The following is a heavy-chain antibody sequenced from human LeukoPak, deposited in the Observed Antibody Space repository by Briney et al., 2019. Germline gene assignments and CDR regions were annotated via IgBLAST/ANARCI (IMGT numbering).Heavy chain of an antibody. CDR3: ARGPSNTSGRNPYFDY. D-gene: IGHD6-19*01. CDR1: GYTFTRYA. Sequence: ASVKVSCKGSGYTFTRYAITWVRQAPGQGLEWMGWISTYNGDTNYAQQLQGRVTMTTDTSTNTAYMELRSLRSDDTAVYYCARGPSNTSGRNPYFDYWGQGTLVTVSS. CDR2: ISTYNGDT. J-gene: IGHJ4*02. V-gene: IGHV1-18*01.